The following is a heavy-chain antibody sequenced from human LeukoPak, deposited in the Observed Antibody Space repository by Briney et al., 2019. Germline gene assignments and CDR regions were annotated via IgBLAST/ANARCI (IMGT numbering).Heavy chain of an antibody. D-gene: IGHD2-2*01. CDR2: ISYDGSNK. J-gene: IGHJ4*02. CDR3: ARESTDRSSTSCYAEYFDY. CDR1: GFTFSSYA. Sequence: PGRSLRLSCAASGFTFSSYAMHWVRQAPGKGLEWVAVISYDGSNKYYADSVKGRFTISRDSSKNTLYLQMNSLRAEDTAVYYCARESTDRSSTSCYAEYFDYWGQGTLVTVSS. V-gene: IGHV3-30*04.